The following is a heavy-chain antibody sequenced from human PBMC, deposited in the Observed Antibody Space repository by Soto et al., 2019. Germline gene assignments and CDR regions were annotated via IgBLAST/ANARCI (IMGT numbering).Heavy chain of an antibody. CDR1: GFSFSNAW. CDR3: TTGSVEGV. V-gene: IGHV3-15*07. J-gene: IGHJ6*02. CDR2: IKRKIDGEAT. Sequence: EVQLVESGGGLVKPGGSLRLSCAASGFSFSNAWMNWVRQAPGKGLEWFGRIKRKIDGEATDYASPMKGRFTVSRDDSKSELYLHMNSLQGDDTAVYYCTTGSVEGVWGQGTTVTVSS. D-gene: IGHD2-15*01.